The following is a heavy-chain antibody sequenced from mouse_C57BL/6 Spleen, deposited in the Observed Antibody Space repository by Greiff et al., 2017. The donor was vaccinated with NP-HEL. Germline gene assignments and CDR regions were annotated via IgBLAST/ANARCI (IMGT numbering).Heavy chain of an antibody. CDR1: GFSLTSYG. D-gene: IGHD2-3*01. Sequence: VKLMESGPGLVAPSQSLSITCTVSGFSLTSYGVHWVRQPPGKGLEWLVVIWSDGSTTYNSALKSRLSISKDNSKSQVFLKMNSLQTDDTAMYYCARHDGYYYWYFDVWGTGTTVTVSS. J-gene: IGHJ1*03. CDR3: ARHDGYYYWYFDV. CDR2: IWSDGST. V-gene: IGHV2-6-1*01.